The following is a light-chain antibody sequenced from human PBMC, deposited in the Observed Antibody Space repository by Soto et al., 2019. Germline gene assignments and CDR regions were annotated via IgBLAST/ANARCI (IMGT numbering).Light chain of an antibody. CDR3: QHCNSYSEA. Sequence: DIQMTQSPSSLSASVGDRVTITCRASQTISSWLAWYQQKPGKAPKLLIYEASTLKSGVPSRFSGSGSGTEFTLTISSLQPDDFATYYCQHCNSYSEAFGQGTKVDIK. J-gene: IGKJ2*01. CDR2: EAS. V-gene: IGKV1-5*03. CDR1: QTISSW.